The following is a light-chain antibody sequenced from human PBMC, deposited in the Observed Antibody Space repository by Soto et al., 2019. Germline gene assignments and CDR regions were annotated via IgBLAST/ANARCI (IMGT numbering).Light chain of an antibody. CDR2: DVS. CDR1: SSDVGGYKY. CDR3: SSYTSSSTLV. V-gene: IGLV2-14*03. Sequence: QSALTQPASVSGSPGQSITISCTGTSSDVGGYKYVSWYQHHPGKAPKFMIYDVSNRPSGVSNRFSGSKSGNTASLTISGLQAEDEADYYCSSYTSSSTLVFGTGTKVTVL. J-gene: IGLJ1*01.